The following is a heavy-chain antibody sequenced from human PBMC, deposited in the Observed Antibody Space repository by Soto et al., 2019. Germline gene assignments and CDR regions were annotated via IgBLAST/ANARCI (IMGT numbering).Heavy chain of an antibody. CDR3: AKDLRMIGFCGMDV. CDR1: GFTVSGSY. J-gene: IGHJ6*02. D-gene: IGHD3-9*01. CDR2: IYSDGST. Sequence: GGSLRLSCAASGFTVSGSYMTWVRQSPEKGLEWVSVIYSDGSTYYPDSVKGRFTISSDNSRNTLSLQMNSLRVEDTAVYYCAKDLRMIGFCGMDVWGQGTTVTVSS. V-gene: IGHV3-66*01.